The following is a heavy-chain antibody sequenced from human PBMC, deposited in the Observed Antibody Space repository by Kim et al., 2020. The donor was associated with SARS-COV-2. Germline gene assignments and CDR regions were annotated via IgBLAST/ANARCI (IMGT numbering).Heavy chain of an antibody. CDR3: ARHVRVTSIRLLGLYYFVS. J-gene: IGHJ4*02. Sequence: SETLSLTCSVSGGSISSSSYYWGWIRQPPGKGLEWIGSIYYTGSTYYNPSLKSRITISVDTSKNQFSLKLSSVTAADTAVYYCARHVRVTSIRLLGLYYFVSWGQGGLVPVAS. CDR1: GGSISSSSYY. V-gene: IGHV4-39*01. D-gene: IGHD2-2*02. CDR2: IYYTGST.